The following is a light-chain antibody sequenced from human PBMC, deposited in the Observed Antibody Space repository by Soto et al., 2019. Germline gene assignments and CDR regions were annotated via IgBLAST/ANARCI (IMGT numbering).Light chain of an antibody. J-gene: IGLJ2*01. V-gene: IGLV1-47*01. Sequence: QSVLTQPPSASGTPGQRVTISCSGTSSNIGYNYVYWYQMVPGTAPKLLIYRNDQRPSGVPDRFSGSRSGTSASLAISGLRSEDDADYYCAEWDDSLSGRGIFGGGTTLTVL. CDR1: SSNIGYNY. CDR3: AEWDDSLSGRGI. CDR2: RND.